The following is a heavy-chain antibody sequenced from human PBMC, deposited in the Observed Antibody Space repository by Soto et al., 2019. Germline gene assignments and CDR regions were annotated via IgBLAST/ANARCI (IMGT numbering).Heavy chain of an antibody. D-gene: IGHD6-19*01. J-gene: IGHJ4*02. CDR1: GFTFSSYA. CDR2: ISGSGGST. CDR3: AKDIASGWSHFLFDY. V-gene: IGHV3-23*01. Sequence: PGGSLRLSCAASGFTFSSYAMSWVRQAPGKGLEWVSAISGSGGSTYYADSVKGRFTISRDNSKNTLYLQMNSLRAEDTAVYYCAKDIASGWSHFLFDYWGQGTLVTVSS.